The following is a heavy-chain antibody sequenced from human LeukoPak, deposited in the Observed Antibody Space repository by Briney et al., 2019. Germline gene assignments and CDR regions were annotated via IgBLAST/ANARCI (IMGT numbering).Heavy chain of an antibody. D-gene: IGHD3-16*02. CDR2: IHPSTGNP. CDR3: ARAFQSLGRLSLPDY. J-gene: IGHJ4*02. V-gene: IGHV7-4-1*02. Sequence: ASVKVSCNASGYSFTNYAMNWVRQAPGQGLEWMGWIHPSTGNPTYAQGFTGRFVFSLDTSVSTTYLQISSLKAEDTAVYFCARAFQSLGRLSLPDYWGQGTLVTVSS. CDR1: GYSFTNYA.